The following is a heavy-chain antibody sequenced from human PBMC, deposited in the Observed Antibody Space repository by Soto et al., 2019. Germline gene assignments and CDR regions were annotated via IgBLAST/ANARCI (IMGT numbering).Heavy chain of an antibody. CDR2: IWYDENNK. D-gene: IGHD6-13*01. V-gene: IGHV3-33*01. CDR1: GFTFTSYG. J-gene: IGHJ4*02. CDR3: ARGSGWYGDY. Sequence: XESLLLSCAASGFTFTSYGMHWVRQAPGKGLEWVAVIWYDENNKYYADSVKGRFTISRDNSKNTLYLQMNSLRAEDTAVYYCARGSGWYGDYWGQGTLVTVSS.